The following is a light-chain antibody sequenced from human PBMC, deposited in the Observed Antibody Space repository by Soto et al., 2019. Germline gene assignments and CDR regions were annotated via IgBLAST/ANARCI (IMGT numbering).Light chain of an antibody. CDR1: KNDIGVYDF. J-gene: IGLJ2*01. CDR2: EVV. V-gene: IGLV2-8*01. Sequence: QSVLTQPPSASGSPGQSVTISCTGTKNDIGVYDFVSWYQHHPGKAPRLIIYEVVQRPSGVPDRFSGSKSGNTASLTVSGLQAADEADYYCQSYDSSLSVHVVFGGGTKLTVL. CDR3: QSYDSSLSVHVV.